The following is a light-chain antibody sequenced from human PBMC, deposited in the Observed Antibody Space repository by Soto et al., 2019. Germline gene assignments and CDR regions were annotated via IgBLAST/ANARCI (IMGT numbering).Light chain of an antibody. CDR2: AAS. CDR1: QSVSNTY. CDR3: QQRSNWPQT. V-gene: IGKV3D-20*02. Sequence: EVVLTQSPGTLSLSPGERATLSFRASQSVSNTYVAWYQQKPGQAPSLLIYAASSRATGIPARFSGGGSGTDFTLTISSLEPEDFAVYYCQQRSNWPQTFGQGTKVDIK. J-gene: IGKJ1*01.